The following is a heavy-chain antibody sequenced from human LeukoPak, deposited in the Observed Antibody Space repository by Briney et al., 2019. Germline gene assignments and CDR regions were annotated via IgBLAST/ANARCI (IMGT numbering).Heavy chain of an antibody. Sequence: ASVKVSCKASGYTFTSYDINWVRQATGQGLEWMGGFDPEDGETIYAQKFQGRVTMTEDTSTDTAYMELSSLRSEDTAVYYCATVPSYSGSYRVLDPWGQGTLVTVSS. CDR3: ATVPSYSGSYRVLDP. V-gene: IGHV1-24*01. J-gene: IGHJ5*02. CDR2: FDPEDGET. D-gene: IGHD1-26*01. CDR1: GYTFTSYD.